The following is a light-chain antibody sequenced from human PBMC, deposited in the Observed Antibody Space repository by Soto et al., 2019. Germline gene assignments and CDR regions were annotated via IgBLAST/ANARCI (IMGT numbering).Light chain of an antibody. J-gene: IGKJ1*01. V-gene: IGKV1-5*01. CDR1: QSISSW. CDR3: QQYNSYSA. Sequence: DIQMTQSPSTLSASVGDRVTITCRASQSISSWLAWYQQKPGKAPKLRIYDASSLESGVPSRFSGSGSGTEFTLTISSLQPDDFATYYCQQYNSYSAFGQGTKVEIK. CDR2: DAS.